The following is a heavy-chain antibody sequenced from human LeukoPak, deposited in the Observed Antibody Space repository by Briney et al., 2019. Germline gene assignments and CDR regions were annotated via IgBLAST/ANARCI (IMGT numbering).Heavy chain of an antibody. D-gene: IGHD4-23*01. CDR2: IKSKTDGGTT. CDR3: TTVVKAATWTTVVDY. Sequence: GRSLRLSCAASGFTFSNAWMSWVRQAPGKGLEWVGRIKSKTDGGTTDYAAPVKGRFTISRDDSKNTLYLQMNSLKTEDTAVYYCTTVVKAATWTTVVDYWGQGTLVTVSS. CDR1: GFTFSNAW. J-gene: IGHJ4*02. V-gene: IGHV3-15*01.